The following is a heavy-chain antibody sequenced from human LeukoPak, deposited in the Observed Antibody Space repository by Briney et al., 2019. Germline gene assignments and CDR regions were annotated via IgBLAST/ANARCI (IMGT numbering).Heavy chain of an antibody. D-gene: IGHD2-15*01. CDR1: GGSISSSSYY. CDR3: ARDGKTVYCSGGSCHTIHDAFDI. V-gene: IGHV4-39*07. CDR2: IYYSGST. Sequence: SETLSLTCTVSGGSISSSSYYWGWIRQPPGKGLEWIGSIYYSGSTYYNPSLKSRVTISVDTSKNQFSLKLSSVTAADTAVYYCARDGKTVYCSGGSCHTIHDAFDIWGQGTMVTVSS. J-gene: IGHJ3*02.